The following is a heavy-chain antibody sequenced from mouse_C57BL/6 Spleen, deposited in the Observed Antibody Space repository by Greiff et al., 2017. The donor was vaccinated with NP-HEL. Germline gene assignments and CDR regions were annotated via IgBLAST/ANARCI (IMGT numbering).Heavy chain of an antibody. CDR2: IDPSDSYT. CDR3: ARSEGYGPSYAMDY. J-gene: IGHJ4*01. Sequence: QVQLQQPGAELVRPGTSVKLSCKASGYTFTSYWMHWVKQRPGPGLEWIGVIDPSDSYTNYNQKFKGKATLPVDPSSSTAYMQLSSLTSEDSAVYYCARSEGYGPSYAMDYWGQGTSVTVSS. CDR1: GYTFTSYW. D-gene: IGHD1-1*02. V-gene: IGHV1-59*01.